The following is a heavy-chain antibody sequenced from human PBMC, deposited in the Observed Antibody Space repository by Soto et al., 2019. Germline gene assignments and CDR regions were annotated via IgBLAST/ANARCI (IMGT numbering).Heavy chain of an antibody. CDR3: ARHILTGYYDYYYGMDV. D-gene: IGHD3-9*01. Sequence: SETLSLTCAVSGGSISSSNWWSWVRQPPGKGLEWIGEIYHSGSTNYNPSLKSRVTISVDKSKNQFSLKLSSVTAADTAVYYCARHILTGYYDYYYGMDVWGQGTTVTVSS. J-gene: IGHJ6*02. CDR2: IYHSGST. V-gene: IGHV4-4*02. CDR1: GGSISSSNW.